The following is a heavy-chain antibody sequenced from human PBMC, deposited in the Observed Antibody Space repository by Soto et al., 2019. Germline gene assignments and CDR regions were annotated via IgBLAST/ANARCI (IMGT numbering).Heavy chain of an antibody. D-gene: IGHD1-26*01. V-gene: IGHV3-13*01. CDR3: ARGARSGSCELRYY. CDR2: IGTAGDT. Sequence: GGSLRLSCAASGFTFSSYDMHWVRQATGKGLEWVSAIGTAGDTYYPGSVKGRFTISRENAKNSLYLQMNSLRAEDTAVYYCARGARSGSCELRYYWGQGTLVTVSS. J-gene: IGHJ4*02. CDR1: GFTFSSYD.